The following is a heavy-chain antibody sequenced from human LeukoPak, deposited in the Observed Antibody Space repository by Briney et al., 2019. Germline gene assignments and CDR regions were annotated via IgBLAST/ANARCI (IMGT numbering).Heavy chain of an antibody. Sequence: PSETLSLTCTVSGGSISSSSYYWGWIRPPPGKGLEWIGSIYYSGSTYYNPSLKSRVTISVDTSKNQFSLKLSSVSAADTAVYYYPRTTPYSGSYYGYKLVSYYYMDVWGKGTTVTVSS. D-gene: IGHD1-26*01. CDR3: PRTTPYSGSYYGYKLVSYYYMDV. J-gene: IGHJ6*03. CDR2: IYYSGST. CDR1: GGSISSSSYY. V-gene: IGHV4-39*01.